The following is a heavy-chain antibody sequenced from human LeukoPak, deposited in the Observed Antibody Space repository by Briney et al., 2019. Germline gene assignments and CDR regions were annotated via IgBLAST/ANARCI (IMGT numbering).Heavy chain of an antibody. Sequence: SETLSLTCTVSGGSISSYYWSWIRQPPGKGLEWIGYIYYSGSTNYNPSLKSRVTISVDTSKNQFSLKLSSVPAADTAVYYCARHVDGTDYSNDLNWFDPWGQGTLVTVSS. CDR1: GGSISSYY. V-gene: IGHV4-59*08. CDR3: ARHVDGTDYSNDLNWFDP. CDR2: IYYSGST. J-gene: IGHJ5*02. D-gene: IGHD4-11*01.